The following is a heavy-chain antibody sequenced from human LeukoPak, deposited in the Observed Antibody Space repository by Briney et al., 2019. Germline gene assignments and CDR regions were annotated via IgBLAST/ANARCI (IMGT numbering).Heavy chain of an antibody. CDR2: ISVCNGNT. CDR1: GYTFTSYG. CDR3: ARDRATMVRGVVDY. J-gene: IGHJ4*02. V-gene: IGHV1-18*01. Sequence: GASMKVSCKASGYTFTSYGISWVRQAPGQGLEWMGWISVCNGNTKYAQKLQGRVTMTTDTSTNTAYMELRSLRSDDTAVYYCARDRATMVRGVVDYWGQGTLVTVSS. D-gene: IGHD3-10*01.